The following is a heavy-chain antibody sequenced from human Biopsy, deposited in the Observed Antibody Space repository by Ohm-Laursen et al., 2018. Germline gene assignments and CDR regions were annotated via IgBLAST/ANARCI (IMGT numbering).Heavy chain of an antibody. D-gene: IGHD1-1*01. Sequence: SLRLSCTASGFTVSGNYKTGVRQAQGKGLEGVSVIYLGGTTYYADSVKVRFTISRDNYKNMVYLQMNSLRAEDTAVYYCETEFTKANGWKYFDYWGQGTLVTVSS. CDR1: GFTVSGNY. CDR3: ETEFTKANGWKYFDY. CDR2: IYLGGTT. V-gene: IGHV3-53*01. J-gene: IGHJ4*02.